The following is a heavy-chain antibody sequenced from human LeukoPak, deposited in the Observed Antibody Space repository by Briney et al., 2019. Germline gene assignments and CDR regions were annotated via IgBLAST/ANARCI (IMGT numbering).Heavy chain of an antibody. CDR1: GFTFSSYW. Sequence: PGGSLRLSCAASGFTFSSYWMSWVRQAPGKGLEWVANIKQDGSEKYYVDSVKGRFTISRDNSKDTLYLEMHSLIREDTAVYYCARDLRGDYDFWSGRFPIDWGRGTLVTVPS. V-gene: IGHV3-7*01. D-gene: IGHD3-3*01. CDR2: IKQDGSEK. CDR3: ARDLRGDYDFWSGRFPID. J-gene: IGHJ4*02.